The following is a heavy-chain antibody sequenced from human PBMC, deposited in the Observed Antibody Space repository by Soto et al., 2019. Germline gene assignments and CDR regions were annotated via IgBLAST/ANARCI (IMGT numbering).Heavy chain of an antibody. CDR3: ARGVDTMEITHFDY. V-gene: IGHV1-69*01. CDR2: IIPIVGTA. J-gene: IGHJ4*02. D-gene: IGHD3-10*01. CDR1: GGTFSSYA. Sequence: QVQLVQSGAEVKKPGSSVPVSCKASGGTFSSYAISWVRQAPGHGLERMGGIIPIVGTANYSLKFQGRVTITADGSTSTAYMELGSLRSEDKAVYYGARGVDTMEITHFDYWGKGTLVTVSS.